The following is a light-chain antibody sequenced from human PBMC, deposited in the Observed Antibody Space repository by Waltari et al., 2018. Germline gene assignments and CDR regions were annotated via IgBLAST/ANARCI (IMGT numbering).Light chain of an antibody. CDR1: QSVSSD. J-gene: IGKJ4*01. CDR3: QQYNNWPLT. Sequence: ETVMTQSPPTLSVSPGERATLPCRASQSVSSDLAWYQQKPGQAPRLLIYGASTRATGIPGRFSGSGSGTEFTLTISSLQSEDFAVYYCQQYNNWPLTFGGVTKVEI. V-gene: IGKV3-15*01. CDR2: GAS.